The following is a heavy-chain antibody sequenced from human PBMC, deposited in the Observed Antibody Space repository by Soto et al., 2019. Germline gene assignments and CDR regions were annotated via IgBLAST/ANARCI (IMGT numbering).Heavy chain of an antibody. D-gene: IGHD4-17*01. V-gene: IGHV3-66*01. CDR1: GFTVSSNY. CDR2: IYSGGST. J-gene: IGHJ3*02. Sequence: EVQLVESGGGLVQPGGSLRLSCAASGFTVSSNYMSWVRQAPGKGLEWVSVIYSGGSTYYADSVKGRFTISRDNSKNTLYLQMNSLRAEDTAVYYCARDTLYGEPLDAFDIWGQGTMVTVSS. CDR3: ARDTLYGEPLDAFDI.